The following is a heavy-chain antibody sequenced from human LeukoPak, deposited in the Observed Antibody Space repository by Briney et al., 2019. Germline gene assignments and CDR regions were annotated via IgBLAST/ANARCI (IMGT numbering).Heavy chain of an antibody. V-gene: IGHV3-23*01. CDR1: GFTFNYHA. CDR2: IFGSGGSP. J-gene: IGHJ4*02. CDR3: GKTTVGYSSGQKPAWPVDY. Sequence: GGSLRLSCTASGFTFNYHAMYWVRQAPGKGLEWVAGIFGSGGSPHYADSVKGRFTISRDNSRNTVYLQINSLRADDTAVYYCGKTTVGYSSGQKPAWPVDYWGQGTLVTVSS. D-gene: IGHD5-18*01.